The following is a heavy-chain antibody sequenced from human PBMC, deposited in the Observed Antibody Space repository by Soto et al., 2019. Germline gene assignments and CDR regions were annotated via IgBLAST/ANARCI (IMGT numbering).Heavy chain of an antibody. D-gene: IGHD3-3*02. J-gene: IGHJ4*02. CDR1: GASISSTDW. Sequence: QVQLQESGPGLVKPSGTLSLTCVVSGASISSTDWWTWVRQPPEKGLEWIGEIDHTGRINHNPSLKSLLTMSVDKSNNLSSLRLTSVTAADTAVYYCARVQASSISYDDWGQGTLVTVSS. V-gene: IGHV4-4*02. CDR2: IDHTGRI. CDR3: ARVQASSISYDD.